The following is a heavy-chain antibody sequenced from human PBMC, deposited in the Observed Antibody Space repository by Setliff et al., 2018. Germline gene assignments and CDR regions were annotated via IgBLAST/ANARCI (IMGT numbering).Heavy chain of an antibody. J-gene: IGHJ4*02. V-gene: IGHV1-18*01. Sequence: ASVKVSCKASDYTFTSSGITWVRQAPGQGLEWMGWISTYTGNTNYAQKLQGRITMTTDTSTSTAYMELRSLTSDDTAVYYCARVESMVRGKNILRHFDYWGQGIQVTVSS. CDR1: DYTFTSSG. CDR3: ARVESMVRGKNILRHFDY. D-gene: IGHD3-10*01. CDR2: ISTYTGNT.